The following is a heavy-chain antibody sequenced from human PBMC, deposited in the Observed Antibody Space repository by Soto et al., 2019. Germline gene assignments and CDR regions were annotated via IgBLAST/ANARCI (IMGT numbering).Heavy chain of an antibody. D-gene: IGHD6-19*01. Sequence: QVQLQQWGAGLLKPSETLSLTCAVYGGSFSGYYWSWIRQPPGKGLEWIGEISHGGSTNYNPSLKSRVTMSVDKSKNYFSLNLSSVTAADTAVYYCATWGIAVAGTRSDYWGQGTLVTVSS. V-gene: IGHV4-34*01. CDR1: GGSFSGYY. CDR3: ATWGIAVAGTRSDY. J-gene: IGHJ4*02. CDR2: ISHGGST.